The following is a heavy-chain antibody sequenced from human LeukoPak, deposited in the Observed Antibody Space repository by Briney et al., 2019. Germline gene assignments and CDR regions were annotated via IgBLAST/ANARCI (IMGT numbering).Heavy chain of an antibody. CDR1: GFTFSYYG. CDR2: ISYDATNK. CDR3: AKAPAYYYGSGSSFDP. J-gene: IGHJ5*02. V-gene: IGHV3-30*18. Sequence: PGGSLRLSCAASGFTFSYYGIHWVRQAPGKGLEWVAVISYDATNKYYTDSVKGRFTISRDNSKNTLYLQMNSLRAEDTAVYYCAKAPAYYYGSGSSFDPWGQGTLVTVSS. D-gene: IGHD3-10*01.